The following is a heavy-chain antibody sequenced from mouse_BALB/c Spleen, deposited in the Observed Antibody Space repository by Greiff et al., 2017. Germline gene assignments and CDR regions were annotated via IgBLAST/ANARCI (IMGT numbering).Heavy chain of an antibody. D-gene: IGHD2-14*01. CDR3: ARGYRYEDYAMDY. CDR2: IDPANGNT. J-gene: IGHJ4*01. CDR1: GFNIKDTY. Sequence: EVQLQQSGAELVKPGASVKLSCTASGFNIKDTYMHWVKQRPEQGLEWIGRIDPANGNTKYDPKFQGKATITADTSSNTAYLQRSSLTSEDTAVYYCARGYRYEDYAMDYWGQGTSVTVAS. V-gene: IGHV14-3*02.